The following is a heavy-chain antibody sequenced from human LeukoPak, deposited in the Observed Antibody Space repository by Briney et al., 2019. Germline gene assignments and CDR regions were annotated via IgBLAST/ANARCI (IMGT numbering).Heavy chain of an antibody. CDR2: IIPILGVP. V-gene: IGHV1-69*04. CDR1: GGTFNNYA. Sequence: SVKVSCKASGGTFNNYAINWVRQAPGQGLEWMGRIIPILGVPDYAQRFQGRVTITADISTTTAYMELSSLRSEDTAVYYCAGGRYYGSGTYYLDAAYWGQGTLVTVSS. CDR3: AGGRYYGSGTYYLDAAY. J-gene: IGHJ4*02. D-gene: IGHD3-10*01.